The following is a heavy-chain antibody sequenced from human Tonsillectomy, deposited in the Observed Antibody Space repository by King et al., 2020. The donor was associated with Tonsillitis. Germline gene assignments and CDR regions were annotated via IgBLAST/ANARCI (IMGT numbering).Heavy chain of an antibody. CDR2: IIPVFGTT. CDR1: GGPFTTYT. J-gene: IGHJ4*02. D-gene: IGHD3-16*01. CDR3: ARDMMTALGHGDL. Sequence: QLVQSGAEVKKPGSSVKVSCKASGGPFTTYTINWVRQAPGQGLEWMGTIIPVFGTTNYPQKFQGRVTITADKSTNTAYMELSSLRSEDTAVYYCARDMMTALGHGDLWGQGTLAT. V-gene: IGHV1-69*08.